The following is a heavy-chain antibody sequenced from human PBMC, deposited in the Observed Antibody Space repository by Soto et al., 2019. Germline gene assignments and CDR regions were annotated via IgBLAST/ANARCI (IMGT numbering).Heavy chain of an antibody. J-gene: IGHJ3*02. CDR3: AAEVEYYDSSGYLSAFDI. V-gene: IGHV1-58*02. Sequence: SVKVSCKASGFTFTSSAMQWVRQARGQRLEWIGWIVVGSGNTNYAQKFQERVTITRDMSTSTAYMELSSLRSEDTAVYYCAAEVEYYDSSGYLSAFDIWGQGTMVTVSS. CDR2: IVVGSGNT. D-gene: IGHD3-22*01. CDR1: GFTFTSSA.